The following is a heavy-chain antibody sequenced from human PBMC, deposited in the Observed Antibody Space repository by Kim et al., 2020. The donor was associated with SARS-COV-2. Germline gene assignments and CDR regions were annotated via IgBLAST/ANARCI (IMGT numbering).Heavy chain of an antibody. CDR1: GFTFSSYS. V-gene: IGHV3-48*04. CDR2: ISSSSSTM. D-gene: IGHD3-9*01. CDR3: ARDQDYAILTGYPGGFDY. J-gene: IGHJ4*02. Sequence: GGSLRLSCAASGFTFSSYSMNWVRQAPGKGLEWVSYISSSSSTMYYADSVKGRFTISRDNAKNSLYLQMNSLKAEDTALYYCARDQDYAILTGYPGGFDYWGQGTLVTVSS.